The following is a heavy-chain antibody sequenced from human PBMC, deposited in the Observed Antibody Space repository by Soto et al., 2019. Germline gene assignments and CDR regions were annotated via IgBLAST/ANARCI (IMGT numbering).Heavy chain of an antibody. Sequence: QVHLVQSGAEVKKPGASVKVSCKASGYTFTNYDINWVRQAPGQGLEWMGWISTYTGNTNYAQKLQGRVTMTTDTPTSTAYRELRSLRSDDTAVYDCARGYYYGSGRPTPGGMDVWGQGTTVTVSS. J-gene: IGHJ6*02. D-gene: IGHD3-10*01. CDR3: ARGYYYGSGRPTPGGMDV. V-gene: IGHV1-18*01. CDR2: ISTYTGNT. CDR1: GYTFTNYD.